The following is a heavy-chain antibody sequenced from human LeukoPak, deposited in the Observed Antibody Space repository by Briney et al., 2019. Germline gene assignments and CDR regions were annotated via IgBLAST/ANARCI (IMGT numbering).Heavy chain of an antibody. CDR2: SRNKANSYTT. CDR3: APGGDYCSSSSCPS. CDR1: GFIFSDHY. D-gene: IGHD2-2*01. Sequence: AGGSLRLSCAASGFIFSDHYIDWVRQAPGKGLEWVGRSRNKANSYTTEYAASVKGRFTISRDDSKNSLYLQMNSLKTEDMAVYYCAPGGDYCSSSSCPSWGQGTIVTVSS. J-gene: IGHJ3*01. V-gene: IGHV3-72*01.